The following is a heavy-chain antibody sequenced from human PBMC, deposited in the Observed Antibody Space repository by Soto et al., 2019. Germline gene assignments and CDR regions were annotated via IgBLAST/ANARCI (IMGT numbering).Heavy chain of an antibody. Sequence: SETLSLTCTVSGGSISSGAYYWGWIRQHPGKGLEWIGYISHRGTAYYTPSLKSRVSLSVDPSKSQFSLNVTSLTAADTAVYYCARVSATGTRWFDPWGPGTLVTVSS. CDR3: ARVSATGTRWFDP. CDR1: GGSISSGAYY. V-gene: IGHV4-31*03. D-gene: IGHD6-13*01. J-gene: IGHJ5*02. CDR2: ISHRGTA.